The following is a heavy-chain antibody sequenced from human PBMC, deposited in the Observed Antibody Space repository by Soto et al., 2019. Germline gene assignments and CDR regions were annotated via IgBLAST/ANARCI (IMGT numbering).Heavy chain of an antibody. CDR3: ACRYYYDSSGYYSSFAFDI. D-gene: IGHD3-22*01. CDR2: IDPSDSYT. CDR1: GYSFTSYW. J-gene: IGHJ3*02. V-gene: IGHV5-10-1*01. Sequence: GESLKISCKGSGYSFTSYWISWVRQMPGKGLEWMGRIDPSDSYTNYSPSFQVHVTISADKSISTAYLQWSSLKASDTAMYYCACRYYYDSSGYYSSFAFDIWGQGTMVTVSS.